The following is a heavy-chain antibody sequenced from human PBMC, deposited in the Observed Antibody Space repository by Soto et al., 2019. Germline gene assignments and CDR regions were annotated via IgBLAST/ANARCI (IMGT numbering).Heavy chain of an antibody. CDR3: ARGGGQWLATPDFNY. D-gene: IGHD6-19*01. V-gene: IGHV3-30*03. CDR1: GFTFSDYA. J-gene: IGHJ4*02. Sequence: VQLVESGGGVVQPGRSLRLSCAASGFTFSDYAMHWVRQAPGKGLEWVAVVSHDGRNTHYADSVKGRFTISGDSSKNTFSLEMTSRRAEDTVVYYWARGGGQWLATPDFNYWGQGALFTLPS. CDR2: VSHDGRNT.